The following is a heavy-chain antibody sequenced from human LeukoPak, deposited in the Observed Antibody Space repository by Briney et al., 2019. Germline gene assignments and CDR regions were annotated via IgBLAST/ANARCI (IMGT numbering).Heavy chain of an antibody. V-gene: IGHV4-39*07. CDR3: ARDDYKVRGVISY. D-gene: IGHD3-10*01. CDR1: GGSISSSYY. CDR2: VYYSGSI. Sequence: PSQTLSLTCTVSGGSISSSYYWGWIRQPPGKGLEWIGSVYYSGSIFDNRSLRSRVTISIDMSKNQFSLKLSSVTAADTAVYYCARDDYKVRGVISYWGQGTLVTVSS. J-gene: IGHJ4*02.